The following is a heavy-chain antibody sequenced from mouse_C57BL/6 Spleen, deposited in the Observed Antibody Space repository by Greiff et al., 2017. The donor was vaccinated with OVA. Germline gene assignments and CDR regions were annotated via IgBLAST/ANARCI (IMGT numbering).Heavy chain of an antibody. Sequence: EVKLLESGGDLVKPGGSLKLSCAASGFTFSSYCMSWVRQTPDKRLEWVATISSGGSYTYYPDSVKGRFTLSGDNAKNTPYLQISSLKSEDTAMYDCARLWDRDSAMDYWGQGTLVTVSA. J-gene: IGHJ4*01. CDR2: ISSGGSYT. V-gene: IGHV5-6*02. D-gene: IGHD3-3*01. CDR3: ARLWDRDSAMDY. CDR1: GFTFSSYC.